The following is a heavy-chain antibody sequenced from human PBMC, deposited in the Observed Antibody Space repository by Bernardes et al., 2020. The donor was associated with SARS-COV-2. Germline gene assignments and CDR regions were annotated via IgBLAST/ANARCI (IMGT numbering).Heavy chain of an antibody. CDR2: IKQDGTEI. CDR3: ARDRAMVRRTYMDV. V-gene: IGHV3-7*01. J-gene: IGHJ6*03. CDR1: GFRFGSHW. D-gene: IGHD2-8*01. Sequence: GGSLRLSCAASGFRFGSHWMNWVRQAPGKGLEWVANIKQDGTEINYVDSVKGRFTVSRDNAKNTLYLQMNSLRAEDTAVYYCARDRAMVRRTYMDVWGKGTTVTVSS.